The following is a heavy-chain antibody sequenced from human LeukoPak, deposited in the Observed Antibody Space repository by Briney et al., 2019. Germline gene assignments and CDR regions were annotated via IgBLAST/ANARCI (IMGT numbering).Heavy chain of an antibody. D-gene: IGHD2-2*01. V-gene: IGHV3-30*18. CDR2: ISYDGRNI. J-gene: IGHJ4*02. CDR3: AKGPLRGTAAAIDY. Sequence: GGSLRLSCAASGFTFNNCGMHWVRQAPAKGLEWVAVISYDGRNIHYPDSVKGRFTISRDISTDTLWLQMDSLRTEDTAVYYCAKGPLRGTAAAIDYWGRGTLVTVSS. CDR1: GFTFNNCG.